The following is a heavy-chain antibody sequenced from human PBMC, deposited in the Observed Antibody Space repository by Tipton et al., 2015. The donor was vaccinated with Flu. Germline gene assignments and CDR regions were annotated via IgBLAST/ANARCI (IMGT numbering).Heavy chain of an antibody. CDR2: IYSDGRA. CDR1: GFTFSTYW. V-gene: IGHV3-53*01. J-gene: IGHJ5*02. CDR3: TRGQGANP. Sequence: SLRLSCAASGFTFSTYWIHWVRQVPGEGPVWVSVIYSDGRAYYVDSVKGRFTVSRDDSKNMLSLQMDSLRAEDTAVYYCTRGQGANPWGQGTLVTVSS.